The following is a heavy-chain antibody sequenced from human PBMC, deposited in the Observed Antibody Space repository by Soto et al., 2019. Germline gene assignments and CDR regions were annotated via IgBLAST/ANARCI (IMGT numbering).Heavy chain of an antibody. D-gene: IGHD6-19*01. V-gene: IGHV4-59*01. CDR2: IYYSGST. CDR3: ARETAVAGSRGFDY. J-gene: IGHJ4*02. Sequence: SETLSLTCTVSGGSISSYYWSWIRQPPGKGLEWIGYIYYSGSTNYNPSLKSRVTISVDTSKNQFSLKLSSVTAADTAVYYCARETAVAGSRGFDYWGQGTLVTVSS. CDR1: GGSISSYY.